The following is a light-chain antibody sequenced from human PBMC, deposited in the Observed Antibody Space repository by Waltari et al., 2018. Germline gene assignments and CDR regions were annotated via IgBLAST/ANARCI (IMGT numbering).Light chain of an antibody. CDR2: WAS. CDR1: QSFLYSPNNKNY. V-gene: IGKV4-1*01. Sequence: DIVMTQSPDSLAVSLGERATINCKSRQSFLYSPNNKNYLAWFQQKPGQPPKLLIYWASTRESGVPDRFSGSGSVTDFTLTISSLQAEDVAIYYCQQYHSTPWTFGQGTKVGVK. J-gene: IGKJ1*01. CDR3: QQYHSTPWT.